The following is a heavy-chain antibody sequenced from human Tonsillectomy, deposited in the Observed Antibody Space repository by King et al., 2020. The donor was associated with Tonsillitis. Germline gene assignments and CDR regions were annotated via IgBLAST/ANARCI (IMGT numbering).Heavy chain of an antibody. CDR3: TRADYYGSGSYWFDY. CDR2: IRSKAYGGTT. V-gene: IGHV3-49*03. CDR1: GFTFGDYA. D-gene: IGHD3-10*01. Sequence: VQLVESGGGLVQPGRSLRLSCTASGFTFGDYAMSWFRQAPGKGLEWVGFIRSKAYGGTTEDAASVKGRFTISRDDSKSIAYLQMNSLKTEDTAVYYCTRADYYGSGSYWFDYLGQGTLVTVSS. J-gene: IGHJ4*02.